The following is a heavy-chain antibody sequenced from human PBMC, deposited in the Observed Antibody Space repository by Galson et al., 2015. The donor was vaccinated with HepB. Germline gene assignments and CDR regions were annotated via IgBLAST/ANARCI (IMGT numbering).Heavy chain of an antibody. V-gene: IGHV3-33*01. J-gene: IGHJ6*02. CDR3: ARDHCSSTSCYPENYYDMDV. CDR1: GFTFSSYG. CDR2: IWDDGSNK. Sequence: SLRLSCAASGFTFSSYGMHWVRQAPGKGLEWAAVIWDDGSNKDYADSVKGRCTISRDNSKNTLYLQMNSLRVEDTAVCYCARDHCSSTSCYPENYYDMDVWGQGTTVTVSS. D-gene: IGHD2-2*01.